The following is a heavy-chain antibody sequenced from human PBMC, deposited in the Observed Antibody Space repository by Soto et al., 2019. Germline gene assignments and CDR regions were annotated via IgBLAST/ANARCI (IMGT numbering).Heavy chain of an antibody. CDR2: IYYSGTT. Sequence: PSETLSLTCTVSGGSIRSTTYYWAWIRQSPGKGLEWIASIYYSGTTYYHPSLKSRVTMSVDTPKNQVSWKLSSVTAADTAVYYCVRHWSSSGNNWFDPWGQGTQVTVSS. D-gene: IGHD1-1*01. CDR3: VRHWSSSGNNWFDP. CDR1: GGSIRSTTYY. V-gene: IGHV4-39*01. J-gene: IGHJ5*02.